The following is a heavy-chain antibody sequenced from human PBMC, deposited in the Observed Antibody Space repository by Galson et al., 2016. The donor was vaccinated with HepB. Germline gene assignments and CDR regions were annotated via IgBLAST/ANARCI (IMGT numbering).Heavy chain of an antibody. CDR3: ARVANGGWDNHLDY. Sequence: SVKVSCKGSGSAFNSYAITWVRQAPGQGLEWLGGIIPIFGSPIYAQKFQGRVTITADESTSTAFVELSSLRSEDTAFYYCARVANGGWDNHLDYWGQGTLVTVSS. J-gene: IGHJ4*02. CDR2: IIPIFGSP. CDR1: GSAFNSYA. V-gene: IGHV1-69*13. D-gene: IGHD6-19*01.